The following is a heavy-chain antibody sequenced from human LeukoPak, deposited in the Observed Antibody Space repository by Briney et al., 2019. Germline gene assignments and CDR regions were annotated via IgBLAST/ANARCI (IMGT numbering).Heavy chain of an antibody. CDR3: ERDPRYGEYGMDV. D-gene: IGHD4-17*01. J-gene: IGHJ6*02. V-gene: IGHV4-31*03. Sequence: SETLSLTCTVSGGSISSGGYYWSWIRQHPGKGLEWIGYIYYSGSTYYNPSLKSRVTISVDTSKNQFSLKLSSVTAADTAVYYCERDPRYGEYGMDVWGQGTTVTVSS. CDR1: GGSISSGGYY. CDR2: IYYSGST.